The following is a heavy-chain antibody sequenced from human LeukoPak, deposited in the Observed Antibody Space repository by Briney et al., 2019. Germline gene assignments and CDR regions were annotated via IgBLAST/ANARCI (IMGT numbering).Heavy chain of an antibody. CDR2: TYSGGST. CDR1: GFTVSSNY. V-gene: IGHV3-66*01. CDR3: ARGDILTGYYDAYYFDY. Sequence: GGSLRLSCAASGFTVSSNYMSWVRQAPGKGLEWVSVTYSGGSTYYADSVKGRFTISRDNSKNTLYLQMNSLRAEDTAVYYCARGDILTGYYDAYYFDYWGQGTLVTVSS. J-gene: IGHJ4*02. D-gene: IGHD3-9*01.